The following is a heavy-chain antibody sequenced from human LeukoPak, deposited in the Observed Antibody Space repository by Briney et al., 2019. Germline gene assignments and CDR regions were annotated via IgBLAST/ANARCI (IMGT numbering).Heavy chain of an antibody. CDR2: IKQEGIEK. CDR1: GFRFSNYW. J-gene: IGHJ4*02. CDR3: ARDEIGGFFEY. Sequence: QPGGSLRLSCAASGFRFSNYWMSWIRQAPGKGLEWVANIKQEGIEKYYVDSVKGRFTISRDNARNSVCLQMNSLRAEDSAVYYCARDEIGGFFEYWGQGALVTVSS. V-gene: IGHV3-7*01. D-gene: IGHD3-10*01.